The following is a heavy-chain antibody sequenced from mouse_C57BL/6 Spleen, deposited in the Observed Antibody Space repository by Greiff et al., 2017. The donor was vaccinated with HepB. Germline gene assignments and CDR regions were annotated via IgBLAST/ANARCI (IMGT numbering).Heavy chain of an antibody. CDR2: IDPENGDT. J-gene: IGHJ4*01. Sequence: VQLQQSGAELVRPGASVKLSCTASGFNIKDDYMHWVKQRPEQGLEWIGWIDPENGDTEYASKFQGKATITADTSSNTAYLQLSSLTSEDTAVYYCTTAGHYYAMDYWGQGTSVTVSS. CDR1: GFNIKDDY. CDR3: TTAGHYYAMDY. V-gene: IGHV14-4*01. D-gene: IGHD3-3*01.